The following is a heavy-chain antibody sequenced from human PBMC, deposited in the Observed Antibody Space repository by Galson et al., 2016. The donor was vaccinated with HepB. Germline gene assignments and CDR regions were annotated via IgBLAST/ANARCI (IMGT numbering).Heavy chain of an antibody. CDR3: ARAAIIPGARMVFDP. CDR1: GASISDSNW. V-gene: IGHV4-4*02. D-gene: IGHD2-2*01. J-gene: IGHJ5*02. Sequence: SETLSLTCAVSGASISDSNWWTWVRQVPGKGLEWIGEIYHTGTSNNNPFLNSRFTLSVDKSRNLFSLNVTSVTAADTAVYYCARAAIIPGARMVFDPWGQGILVTVSS. CDR2: IYHTGTS.